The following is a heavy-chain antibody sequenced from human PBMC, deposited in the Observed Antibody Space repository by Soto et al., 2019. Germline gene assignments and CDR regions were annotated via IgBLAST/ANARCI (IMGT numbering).Heavy chain of an antibody. CDR1: GFTFSSYA. CDR3: AKEGVIGYSYGPSLDY. D-gene: IGHD5-18*01. CDR2: ISGSGGST. Sequence: GGSLRLSCAASGFTFSSYAMSWVRQAPGKGLEWVSAISGSGGSTYYADSVKGRFTISRDNSKNTLYLQMNSLRAEDTAVYYCAKEGVIGYSYGPSLDYWGQGTLVTVSS. V-gene: IGHV3-23*01. J-gene: IGHJ4*02.